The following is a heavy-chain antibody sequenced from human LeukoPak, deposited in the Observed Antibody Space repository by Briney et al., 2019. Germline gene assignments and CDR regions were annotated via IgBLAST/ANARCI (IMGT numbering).Heavy chain of an antibody. CDR1: GFTFSSYA. D-gene: IGHD3-9*01. J-gene: IGHJ4*02. Sequence: GGSLRLSCAASGFTFSSYAMHWVRQAPGKGLEWVAVISYDGSNKYYADSVKGRFTISRDNSKNTLYLQMNSLRAEDTAVYYCARGHYDVLTYPQYYFDYWGQGTLVTVSS. CDR3: ARGHYDVLTYPQYYFDY. CDR2: ISYDGSNK. V-gene: IGHV3-30-3*01.